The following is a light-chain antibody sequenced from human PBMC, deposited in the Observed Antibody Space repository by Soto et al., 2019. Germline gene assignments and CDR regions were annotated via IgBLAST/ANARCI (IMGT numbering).Light chain of an antibody. Sequence: QSVLTQPRSVSGSPGQSVTISCTGTSSDVGGYNYVSWYQQHPGKAPKLMIYDVSKRPSGVPDRFSGSKSGNTASLTISGFQAEDEADYYCCSYAGSYTFERVFGGGTKLTVL. V-gene: IGLV2-11*01. CDR2: DVS. CDR1: SSDVGGYNY. J-gene: IGLJ3*02. CDR3: CSYAGSYTFERV.